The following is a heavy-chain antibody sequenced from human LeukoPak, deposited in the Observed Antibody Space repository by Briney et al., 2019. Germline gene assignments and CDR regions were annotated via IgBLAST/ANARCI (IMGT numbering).Heavy chain of an antibody. CDR2: IVVGSGNT. J-gene: IGHJ5*02. CDR3: ARDSPSIAVAGTWGAYNWFDP. D-gene: IGHD6-19*01. CDR1: GFTFTSSA. Sequence: SVKVSCKASGFTFTSSAVQWVRQARGQRLEWIGWIVVGSGNTNYAQKFQERVTITRDMSTSTAYMELRSLRSDDTAVYYCARDSPSIAVAGTWGAYNWFDPWGQGTLVTVSS. V-gene: IGHV1-58*01.